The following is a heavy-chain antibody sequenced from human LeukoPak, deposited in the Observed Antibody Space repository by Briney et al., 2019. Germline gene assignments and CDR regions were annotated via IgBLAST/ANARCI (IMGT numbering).Heavy chain of an antibody. CDR3: AKGDTMIVVVPQGY. V-gene: IGHV3-23*01. J-gene: IGHJ4*02. CDR1: GFTFSSYA. Sequence: PGGSLRLSCAASGFTFSSYAMSWVRQAPGKGLEWVSAISGSGGSTYYADSVKGRFTISRDNSKNTLYLQMNSLRAEDTAVYYCAKGDTMIVVVPQGYWGQGTLVTVSS. CDR2: ISGSGGST. D-gene: IGHD3-22*01.